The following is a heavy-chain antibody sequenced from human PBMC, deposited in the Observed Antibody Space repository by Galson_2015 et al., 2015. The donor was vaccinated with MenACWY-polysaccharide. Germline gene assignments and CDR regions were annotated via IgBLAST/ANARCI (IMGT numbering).Heavy chain of an antibody. CDR2: ISGSGNSA. CDR3: ARHEDWGFGY. J-gene: IGHJ4*02. Sequence: SLRLSCAASGFTFRSYPMNWVRQTPGKGLEWVSGISGSGNSAFYADSVRGRFTISRDNSKNTLYLQMNGLRAEDTAVYYCARHEDWGFGYWGQGTLVTVAS. V-gene: IGHV3-23*01. CDR1: GFTFRSYP. D-gene: IGHD3/OR15-3a*01.